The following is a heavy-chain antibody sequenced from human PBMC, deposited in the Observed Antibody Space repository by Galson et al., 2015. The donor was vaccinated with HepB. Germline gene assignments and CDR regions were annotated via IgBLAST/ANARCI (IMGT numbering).Heavy chain of an antibody. CDR2: IWYDGSNK. CDR3: ARDRGSSKAFDI. J-gene: IGHJ3*02. D-gene: IGHD1-26*01. Sequence: SLRLSCAASGFAFSSSVMHWVRQAPGKGLEWVALIWYDGSNKYYADSVKGRFTISRDNSKTTLYLQMTSLRAEDTAVYFCARDRGSSKAFDIWGQGTMVTVSS. V-gene: IGHV3-33*01. CDR1: GFAFSSSV.